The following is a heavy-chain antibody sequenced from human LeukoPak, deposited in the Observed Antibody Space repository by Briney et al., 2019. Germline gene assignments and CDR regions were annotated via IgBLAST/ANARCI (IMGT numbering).Heavy chain of an antibody. D-gene: IGHD6-13*01. J-gene: IGHJ6*03. Sequence: ASVKVSCKASGYTFTGYYMHWVRQAPGQGLEWMGWINPNSGGTNYAQKFQGRVTMTRDTSISTAYMELSRLRSDDTAVYYCARIDQKAAAYYYYYMDVWGKGTTVTVSS. CDR3: ARIDQKAAAYYYYYMDV. V-gene: IGHV1-2*02. CDR1: GYTFTGYY. CDR2: INPNSGGT.